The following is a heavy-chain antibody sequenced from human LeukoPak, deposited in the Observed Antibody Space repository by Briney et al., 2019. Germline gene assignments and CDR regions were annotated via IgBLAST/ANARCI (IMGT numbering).Heavy chain of an antibody. V-gene: IGHV4-31*03. CDR1: GGSISSGGYY. Sequence: SQTLSLTCTDSGGSISSGGYYWSWIRQHPGKGLEWIGYIYYSGSTYYNPSLESRVTISADTSTNEFSLKLRSVTAADTAMYYCARDHGDFVQHDWGQGTLVTVSS. CDR2: IYYSGST. CDR3: ARDHGDFVQHD. J-gene: IGHJ4*02. D-gene: IGHD4-17*01.